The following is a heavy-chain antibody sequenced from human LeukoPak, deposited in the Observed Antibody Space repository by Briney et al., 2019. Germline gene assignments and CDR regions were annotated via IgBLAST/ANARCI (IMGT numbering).Heavy chain of an antibody. CDR1: GGSFSGYY. CDR3: ARRVGRYFGERAYYYNYMDV. Sequence: SETLSLTCAVYGGSFSGYYWSWIRQPPGKGLEWIGEINHSGSTNYNPSLKSRVTISVDTSKNQFSLKLSSVTAADTAVYYCARRVGRYFGERAYYYNYMDVWGKGTTVTISS. J-gene: IGHJ6*03. D-gene: IGHD3-10*01. V-gene: IGHV4-34*01. CDR2: INHSGST.